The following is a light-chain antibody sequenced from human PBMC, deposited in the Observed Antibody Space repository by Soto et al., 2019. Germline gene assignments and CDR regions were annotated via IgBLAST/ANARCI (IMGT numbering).Light chain of an antibody. CDR3: QQRSNWPGT. CDR2: DAS. V-gene: IGKV3-11*01. Sequence: EIVLTQSPATLSLSPGERATLSCRASQSVSSYLAWYQQKPGQAPRLLIYDASNRATVIPARFSGSGSGTDFNLTISSLEPEDFADYYCQQRSNWPGTFGQGNKVEIK. J-gene: IGKJ1*01. CDR1: QSVSSY.